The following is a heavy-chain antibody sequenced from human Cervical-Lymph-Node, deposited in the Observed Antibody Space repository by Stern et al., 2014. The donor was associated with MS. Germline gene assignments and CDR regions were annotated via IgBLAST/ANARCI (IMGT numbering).Heavy chain of an antibody. V-gene: IGHV1-18*01. D-gene: IGHD6-25*01. CDR3: ARAAGGDYIDY. Sequence: QLVQSGAEVKKPGDSVKVSCRVSGYTLTRDGITWVRQAPGQGLEWMGWISAYNGDTKYAQNLQGRVTMTTDSSTNTAYMEMRSLRPDDTAVYFCARAAGGDYIDYWGQGTLVTVS. CDR2: ISAYNGDT. CDR1: GYTLTRDG. J-gene: IGHJ4*02.